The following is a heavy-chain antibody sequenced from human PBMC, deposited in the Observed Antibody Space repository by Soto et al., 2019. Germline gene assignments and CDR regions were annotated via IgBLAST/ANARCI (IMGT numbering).Heavy chain of an antibody. D-gene: IGHD2-2*01. Sequence: QVQLAQSGAEVKKPGSSVKVSCTASGGTFSSYAISWVRQAPGQGLEWMGGIIPISGTANYAQKFQGRVTITADESTSTAYMELSSLRSEDTAVYYCARSQGSSTSLEIYYYYYYGMDVWGQGTTVTVSS. J-gene: IGHJ6*02. CDR1: GGTFSSYA. CDR3: ARSQGSSTSLEIYYYYYYGMDV. CDR2: IIPISGTA. V-gene: IGHV1-69*01.